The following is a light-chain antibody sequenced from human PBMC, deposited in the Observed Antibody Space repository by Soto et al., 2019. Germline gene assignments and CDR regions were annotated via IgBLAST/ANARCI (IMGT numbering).Light chain of an antibody. Sequence: DNPMTQSPSSLSASVGDSVTITCRASQNITNYLNWYQQKPGKAPKLLIYDASNLQRGVPSRFSGSGSGTDFTFTISSLQPEDIATYYCQHYDSYPLTFGQGTKVDIK. CDR1: QNITNY. V-gene: IGKV1-33*01. CDR3: QHYDSYPLT. J-gene: IGKJ1*01. CDR2: DAS.